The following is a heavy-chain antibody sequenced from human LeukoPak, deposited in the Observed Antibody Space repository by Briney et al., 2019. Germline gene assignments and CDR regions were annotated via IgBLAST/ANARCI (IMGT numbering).Heavy chain of an antibody. J-gene: IGHJ4*02. V-gene: IGHV1-24*01. CDR1: GYTLTELS. Sequence: GASVKVSCKVSGYTLTELSMHWVRQAPGKGLEWMGGFDPEDGETIYAQKFQGRVTMTEDTSTDTAYMELSSLRSEDTAVYYCATRAWRDYVWGSYNFDYWGQGTLVTVSS. CDR2: FDPEDGET. CDR3: ATRAWRDYVWGSYNFDY. D-gene: IGHD3-16*01.